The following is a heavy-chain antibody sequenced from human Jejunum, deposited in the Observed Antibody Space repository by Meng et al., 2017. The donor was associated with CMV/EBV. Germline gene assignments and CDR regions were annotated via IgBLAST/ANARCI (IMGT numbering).Heavy chain of an antibody. V-gene: IGHV1-46*01. CDR3: ARGWPYNGNFPRDI. CDR2: VHPSSGSP. J-gene: IGHJ4*02. CDR1: GYSFTTYH. D-gene: IGHD4-23*01. Sequence: SGYSFTTYHVHWVRQAPGQGLEWMGMVHPSSGSPTYAQRFQGRVTLTSDTSTTTVYMEVTSLRFEDTAVYYCARGWPYNGNFPRDIWGQGTLVTVSS.